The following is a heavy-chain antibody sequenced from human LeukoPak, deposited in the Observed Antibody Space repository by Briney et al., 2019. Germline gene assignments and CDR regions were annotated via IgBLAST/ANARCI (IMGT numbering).Heavy chain of an antibody. CDR2: ISSSGSTI. J-gene: IGHJ5*02. Sequence: GGSLRLSCAASGFTFSDYYMSWIRQAPGKGLEWVSYISSSGSTIYYADSVKGRFTISRDNAKNSLYLQMNSLRAEDTAVYYCARGGYCSSTSCYLLGWFDPWGQGTLVTVSS. CDR1: GFTFSDYY. V-gene: IGHV3-11*01. D-gene: IGHD2-2*01. CDR3: ARGGYCSSTSCYLLGWFDP.